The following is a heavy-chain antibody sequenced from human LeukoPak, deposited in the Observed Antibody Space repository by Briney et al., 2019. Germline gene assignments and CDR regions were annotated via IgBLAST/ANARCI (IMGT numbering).Heavy chain of an antibody. Sequence: ASVKVSCKASGYTFSNYGISWVRQAPGQGLEWMGWINPKSGGTNYAQQFQGRVTMTRDTSISTAYMELSNLRSDDTAVYYCARGVAAAGGRWFDPWGQGTLVTVSS. D-gene: IGHD6-13*01. CDR1: GYTFSNYG. J-gene: IGHJ5*02. V-gene: IGHV1-2*02. CDR2: INPKSGGT. CDR3: ARGVAAAGGRWFDP.